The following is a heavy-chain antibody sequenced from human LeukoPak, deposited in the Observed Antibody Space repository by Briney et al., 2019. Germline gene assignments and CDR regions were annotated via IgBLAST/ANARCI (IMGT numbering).Heavy chain of an antibody. CDR2: INGRGDDT. CDR3: AKGHRSSSSFFDS. D-gene: IGHD6-19*01. CDR1: SGFA. J-gene: IGHJ4*02. Sequence: GGSLRLSCAAFSGFAMSWVRQAPGRGLEWVSAINGRGDDTYYPDSVKGRSTISRDNSNNTLYLQMNSLRAEDTAVYYCAKGHRSSSSFFDSWGQGILVTVSS. V-gene: IGHV3-23*01.